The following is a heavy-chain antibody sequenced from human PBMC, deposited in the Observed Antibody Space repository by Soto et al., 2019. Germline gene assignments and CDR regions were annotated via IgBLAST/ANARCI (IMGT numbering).Heavy chain of an antibody. V-gene: IGHV1-46*02. CDR3: ARSDFDWLSQARYYFDY. D-gene: IGHD3-9*01. Sequence: QVQLVQSGAEVKKPGASVKVSYKASGYTFNTYYMHWVRQAPGHGLEWMGIINPSGGSTTYAQKFQGRVTMTRDTSTSTVYMELSSLRSEDTALYYCARSDFDWLSQARYYFDYWGQGTLVTVSS. CDR1: GYTFNTYY. J-gene: IGHJ4*02. CDR2: INPSGGST.